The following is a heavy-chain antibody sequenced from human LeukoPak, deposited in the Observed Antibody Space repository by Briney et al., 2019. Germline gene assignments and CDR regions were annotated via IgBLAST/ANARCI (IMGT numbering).Heavy chain of an antibody. Sequence: GGSLRLACAASGFNFRNYAMSWVRLAPDKRLDWVATVSASGGTTYYTDSVKGRFTISRDNSKNTMFLHMKSLGPEDTVVYHCAKTVVIPAVDADTLDCFFDSWGRGTLVTVSS. CDR2: VSASGGTT. J-gene: IGHJ4*02. CDR1: GFNFRNYA. V-gene: IGHV3-23*01. D-gene: IGHD3-16*02. CDR3: AKTVVIPAVDADTLDCFFDS.